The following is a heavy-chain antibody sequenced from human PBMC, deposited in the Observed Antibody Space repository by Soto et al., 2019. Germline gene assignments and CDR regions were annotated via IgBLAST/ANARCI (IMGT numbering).Heavy chain of an antibody. CDR1: GGSISSGGYY. D-gene: IGHD5-12*01. V-gene: IGHV4-31*03. J-gene: IGHJ3*02. CDR2: IYYSGST. Sequence: PSETLSLTCTVSGGSISSGGYYWSWIRQHPGKGLEWIGYIYYSGSTYYNPSLKSRVTISVDTSKNQFSLKLSSVTAADTAVYYCARYYWRGAGCGYDGGAFDIWGQGTMVTVSS. CDR3: ARYYWRGAGCGYDGGAFDI.